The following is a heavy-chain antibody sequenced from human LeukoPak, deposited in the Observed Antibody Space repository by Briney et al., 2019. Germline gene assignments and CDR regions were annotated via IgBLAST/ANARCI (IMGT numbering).Heavy chain of an antibody. CDR3: ARGLRGNWNDPMDYYYYMDV. Sequence: ASVKVSCKASGYTFTSYGINWVRQATGQGLEWMGWMNPNSGNTGYAQKFQGRVTMTRNTSISTAYMELSSLRSEDTAVYYCARGLRGNWNDPMDYYYYMDVWGKGTTVTVSS. J-gene: IGHJ6*03. CDR2: MNPNSGNT. CDR1: GYTFTSYG. D-gene: IGHD1-1*01. V-gene: IGHV1-8*01.